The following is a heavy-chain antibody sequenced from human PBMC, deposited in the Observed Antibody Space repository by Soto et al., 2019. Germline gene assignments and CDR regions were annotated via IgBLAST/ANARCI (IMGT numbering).Heavy chain of an antibody. CDR2: ISAYNGNT. Sequence: ASVKVSCKASGYTFTSYGISWVRQAPGQGLEWMGWISAYNGNTNYAQKLQGRVTLTTDTSTSTAYMELRSLRSDDTAVYYCARDSSSWYPPGHFDYWGQGTLVTVSS. CDR1: GYTFTSYG. CDR3: ARDSSSWYPPGHFDY. V-gene: IGHV1-18*01. J-gene: IGHJ4*02. D-gene: IGHD6-13*01.